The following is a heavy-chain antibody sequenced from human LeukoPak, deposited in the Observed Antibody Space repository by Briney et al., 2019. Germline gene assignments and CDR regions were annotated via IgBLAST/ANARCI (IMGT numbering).Heavy chain of an antibody. Sequence: ASVNLSFNSSGYSFTTYGICWVRLAQPHGPERKGWISAYNGNTNNAQKLQGRVNLTTETSTSTAYMELRSLGSDDTAVYYCARDLRSSGWTENDYWGPGTLVTVSS. V-gene: IGHV1-18*01. CDR1: GYSFTTYG. J-gene: IGHJ4*02. D-gene: IGHD6-19*01. CDR3: ARDLRSSGWTENDY. CDR2: ISAYNGNT.